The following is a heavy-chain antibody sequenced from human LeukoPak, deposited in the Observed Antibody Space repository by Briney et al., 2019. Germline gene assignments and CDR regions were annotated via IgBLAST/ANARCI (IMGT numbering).Heavy chain of an antibody. CDR1: GFTFSSYS. D-gene: IGHD3-10*01. Sequence: PGGSLRLSCAASGFTFSSYSMNWVRQAPGKGLEWVSSISSSSSYIYYADSVKGRFTISRDNAKNSLYLQMNSLRAEDTAVYYCARDQGEKRNDAFDIWGQGTMVTVSS. CDR3: ARDQGEKRNDAFDI. V-gene: IGHV3-21*01. J-gene: IGHJ3*02. CDR2: ISSSSSYI.